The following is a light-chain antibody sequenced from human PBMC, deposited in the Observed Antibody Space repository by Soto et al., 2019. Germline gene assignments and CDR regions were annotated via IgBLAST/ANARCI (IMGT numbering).Light chain of an antibody. Sequence: QSALTQPRSVSGSPGQSVTISCTGTSSDVGGYNYVSWYQQHPGKAPKLMIYDVSKRPSGVPDRFSGSKSGNTASLTVSVLLSVDGADYYCCSYAGSYPHVVFGGGTKLTVL. J-gene: IGLJ2*01. V-gene: IGLV2-11*01. CDR1: SSDVGGYNY. CDR3: CSYAGSYPHVV. CDR2: DVS.